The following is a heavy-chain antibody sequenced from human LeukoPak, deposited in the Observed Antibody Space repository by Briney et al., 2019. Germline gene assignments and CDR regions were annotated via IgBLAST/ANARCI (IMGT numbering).Heavy chain of an antibody. J-gene: IGHJ4*02. D-gene: IGHD3-22*01. CDR1: GYSFTAFY. CDR3: ASCYYDSSGYYYFDY. CDR2: IKPSSGAT. Sequence: GASVKVSCKTSGYSFTAFYIHWVRQAPGQGLEWMGWIKPSSGATNYAQKFRGRVTMTRDTSNRTSYMELSRLRSDDTALYYCASCYYDSSGYYYFDYWGQGTLVTVSS. V-gene: IGHV1-2*02.